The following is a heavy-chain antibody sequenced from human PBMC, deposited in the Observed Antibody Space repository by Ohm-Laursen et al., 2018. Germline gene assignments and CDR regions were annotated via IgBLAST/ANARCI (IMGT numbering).Heavy chain of an antibody. D-gene: IGHD3-22*01. CDR3: ARSISGYQEYYFDY. CDR2: IYYSGST. Sequence: TLSLTCTVPGGSISSGGYYWSWIRQHPGKGLEWIGYIYYSGSTYYNPSLKSRVTISVDTSKNQFSLKLSSATAADTAVYYCARSISGYQEYYFDYWGQGTLVTVSS. J-gene: IGHJ4*02. V-gene: IGHV4-31*03. CDR1: GGSISSGGYY.